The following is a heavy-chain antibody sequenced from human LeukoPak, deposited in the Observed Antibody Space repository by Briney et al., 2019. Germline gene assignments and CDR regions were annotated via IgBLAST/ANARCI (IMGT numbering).Heavy chain of an antibody. V-gene: IGHV4-30-4*01. Sequence: SQTLSLTCTVSGGSISSGDYYWSWIRQPPGKGLEWIGYIYYSGSTYYNPSLKSRVTISVDTSKNQFSLKLSSVTAADTAVYSLPFIIYNGSAPWGQEPRVTVPS. CDR3: PFIIYNGSAP. D-gene: IGHD3-16*02. CDR2: IYYSGST. J-gene: IGHJ5*02. CDR1: GGSISSGDYY.